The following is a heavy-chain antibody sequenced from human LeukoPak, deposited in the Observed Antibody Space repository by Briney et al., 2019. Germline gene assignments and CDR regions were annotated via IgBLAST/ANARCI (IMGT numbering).Heavy chain of an antibody. V-gene: IGHV4-30-2*01. Sequence: SETLSLTCTVSGGSISSGGYYWSWIRQPPGKGLEWIGYIYHSGSTYYNPSLKSRVTISVDRSKNQFSLKLSSVTAADTAVYYCARDWGKSSPLGYWGQGTLVTVSS. CDR1: GGSISSGGYY. J-gene: IGHJ4*02. CDR3: ARDWGKSSPLGY. D-gene: IGHD3-16*01. CDR2: IYHSGST.